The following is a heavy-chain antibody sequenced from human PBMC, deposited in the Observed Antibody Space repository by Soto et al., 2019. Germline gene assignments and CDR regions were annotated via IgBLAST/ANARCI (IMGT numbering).Heavy chain of an antibody. CDR1: GFTFSSYG. J-gene: IGHJ6*02. Sequence: PVGSLRLSCAASGFTFSSYGMHWVRQAPGKGLEWVAVISYDGSNKYYADSVKGRFTISRDNSKNTLYLQMNSLRAEDTAVYYCAKDRYDSSGYYRNTYYYYGMDVWGQGTTVTVSS. D-gene: IGHD3-22*01. CDR2: ISYDGSNK. V-gene: IGHV3-30*18. CDR3: AKDRYDSSGYYRNTYYYYGMDV.